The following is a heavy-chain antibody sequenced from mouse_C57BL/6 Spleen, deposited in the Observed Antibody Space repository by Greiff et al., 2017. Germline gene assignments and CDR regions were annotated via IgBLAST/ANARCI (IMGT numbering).Heavy chain of an antibody. Sequence: EVQLQQSGPELVKPGASVKMSCKASGYTFTDYNMHWVKQSHGKSLEWIGYINPNNGGTSYNQKFKGKATLTVNKSSSTAYMELRSLASADSAVYYCVRAYYGSSPFAYWGQGTLVTVSA. CDR3: VRAYYGSSPFAY. J-gene: IGHJ3*01. V-gene: IGHV1-22*01. D-gene: IGHD1-1*01. CDR1: GYTFTDYN. CDR2: INPNNGGT.